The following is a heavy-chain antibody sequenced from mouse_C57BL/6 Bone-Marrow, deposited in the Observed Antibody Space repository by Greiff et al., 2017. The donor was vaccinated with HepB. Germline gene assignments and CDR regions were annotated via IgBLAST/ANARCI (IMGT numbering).Heavy chain of an antibody. J-gene: IGHJ4*01. V-gene: IGHV1-82*01. CDR1: GYAFSSSW. CDR3: AGYDYDGYYYAMDY. D-gene: IGHD2-4*01. CDR2: IYPGDGDT. Sequence: VKLMESGPELVKPGASVKISCKASGYAFSSSWMNWVKQRPGKGLEWIGRIYPGDGDTNYNGKFKGKATLTADKSSSTAYMQLSSLTSEDSAVYFCAGYDYDGYYYAMDYWGQGTSVTVSS.